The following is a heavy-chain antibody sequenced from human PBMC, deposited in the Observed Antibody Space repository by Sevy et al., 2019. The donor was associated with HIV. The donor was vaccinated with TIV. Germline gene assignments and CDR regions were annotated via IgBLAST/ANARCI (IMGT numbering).Heavy chain of an antibody. CDR1: GDSISNNNW. CDR3: ARSGILTGYAD. V-gene: IGHV4-4*02. J-gene: IGHJ4*02. Sequence: SETLSLTCAVSGDSISNNNWWCWVRQPPGEGLEWFGEIYHSGITNYNPSLKSRVTISIDKSKIQFSLKLTSVTAADTGVYYCARSGILTGYADWGQGTLVTVSS. CDR2: IYHSGIT. D-gene: IGHD3-9*01.